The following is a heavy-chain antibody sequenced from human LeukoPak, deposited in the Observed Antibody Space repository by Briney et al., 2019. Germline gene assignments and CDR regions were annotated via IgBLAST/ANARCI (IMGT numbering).Heavy chain of an antibody. J-gene: IGHJ6*02. V-gene: IGHV4-34*01. CDR3: ARGSLEWLTYNYYYYGMDV. D-gene: IGHD3-3*01. CDR2: INHSGST. Sequence: SETLSLTCAVYGGSFSGYYWSWIRQPPGKGLEWIGEINHSGSTNYNPSLKSRVTISVDTSKNQFSLKLSSVTAADTAVYYCARGSLEWLTYNYYYYGMDVWGQGTTVTVSS. CDR1: GGSFSGYY.